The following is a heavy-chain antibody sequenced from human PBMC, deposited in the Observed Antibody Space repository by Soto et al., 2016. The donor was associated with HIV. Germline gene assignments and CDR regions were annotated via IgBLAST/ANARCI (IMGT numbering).Heavy chain of an antibody. J-gene: IGHJ4*02. Sequence: EVQLVESGGDLVQPGGSLRLSCAASGFTFSSYWMHWVRQAPGKGLVWVSRINSDGSTTSYADSVKGRFTISRDNAKNTVYLQMNSLRAEDTAVYYCAREYYSGFSIYFDNWAREPWSPSP. V-gene: IGHV3-74*01. CDR3: AREYYSGFSIYFDN. D-gene: IGHD5-12*01. CDR2: INSDGSTT. CDR1: GFTFSSYW.